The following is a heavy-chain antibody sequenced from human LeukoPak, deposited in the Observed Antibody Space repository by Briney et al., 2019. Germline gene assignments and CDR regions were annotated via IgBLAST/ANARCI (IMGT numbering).Heavy chain of an antibody. V-gene: IGHV3-74*01. J-gene: IGHJ4*02. CDR1: GFTFSGDW. CDR3: ARAGDFWSGYYTSDY. Sequence: GGSLRLSCAASGFTFSGDWMHWVRQAPGKGLVWVSRIDPDGTRTSNADSVEGRFTTSRDNAKNTLYLQMNSLRAEDTAVYYCARAGDFWSGYYTSDYWGQGTLVTVSS. CDR2: IDPDGTRT. D-gene: IGHD3-3*01.